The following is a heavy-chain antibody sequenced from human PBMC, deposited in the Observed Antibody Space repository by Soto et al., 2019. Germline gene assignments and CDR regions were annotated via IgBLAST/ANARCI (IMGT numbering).Heavy chain of an antibody. J-gene: IGHJ6*02. CDR3: ARGIITMIVVVVAYYGMDV. CDR2: IYPSDGST. V-gene: IGHV1-46*01. Sequence: GASVKVSCKASGYTFTSYYMHWVRQAPGQGLEWMGRIYPSDGSTSYAQKFQGRVTMTGDTSTSTAYMELSSLSSEDTAVYYCARGIITMIVVVVAYYGMDVWGQGTRVTVSS. D-gene: IGHD3-22*01. CDR1: GYTFTSYY.